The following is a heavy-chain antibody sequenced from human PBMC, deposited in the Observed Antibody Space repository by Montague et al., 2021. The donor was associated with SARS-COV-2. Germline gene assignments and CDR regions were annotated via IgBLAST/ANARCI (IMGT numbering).Heavy chain of an antibody. J-gene: IGHJ2*01. CDR1: GASMRTCY. Sequence: SETLSLTCSVSGASMRTCYWTWIRESPGRGLERIGYISNSGITNYNLSLKSRATISLDTSKTQFSLKLTSVTTSDTALYYCARDLGWGRWYIDVWGRGSLVTVSS. V-gene: IGHV4-59*01. D-gene: IGHD1-26*01. CDR2: ISNSGIT. CDR3: ARDLGWGRWYIDV.